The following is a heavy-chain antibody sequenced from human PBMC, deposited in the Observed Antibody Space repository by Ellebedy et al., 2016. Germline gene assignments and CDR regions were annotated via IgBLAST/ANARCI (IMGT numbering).Heavy chain of an antibody. J-gene: IGHJ6*02. V-gene: IGHV3-7*01. Sequence: GESLKISCAASGFSFDGYGMTWVRQGPGKGLEWVANIKEDGSDKYYLDSVKGRFTISRDNAKNSLYLQMNSLRVEDTALYYCVRAQWGVWGQGTTVTVFS. D-gene: IGHD1-26*01. CDR3: VRAQWGV. CDR2: IKEDGSDK. CDR1: GFSFDGYG.